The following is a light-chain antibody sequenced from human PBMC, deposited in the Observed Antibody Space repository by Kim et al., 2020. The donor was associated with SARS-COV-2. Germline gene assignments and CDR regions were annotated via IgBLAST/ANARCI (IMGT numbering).Light chain of an antibody. CDR1: SLRSYY. J-gene: IGLJ1*01. CDR3: NFPDSSGNHYV. V-gene: IGLV3-19*01. Sequence: ALGQTVRITCQGDSLRSYYASWYQQKPGQAPVLVIYGKNNRPSGIPDRFSGSSSGNTASLTITGAQAEDEADYYCNFPDSSGNHYVFGTGTKVTVL. CDR2: GKN.